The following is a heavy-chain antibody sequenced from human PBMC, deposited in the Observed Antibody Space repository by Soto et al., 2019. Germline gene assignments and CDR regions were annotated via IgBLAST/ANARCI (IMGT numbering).Heavy chain of an antibody. CDR3: ARHSASWQWFDY. Sequence: QVQLQESGPGLVKPSQTLSLTCSVSGGSISSGGYYWSWIRQHPEKGLEWIGYIYYSGSTNYNPSLKSRVIISVDTSSTRFSLGLRSVTAADTAIYYCARHSASWQWFDYWGQGTLVTVSS. CDR2: IYYSGST. V-gene: IGHV4-31*03. J-gene: IGHJ5*01. D-gene: IGHD1-26*01. CDR1: GGSISSGGYY.